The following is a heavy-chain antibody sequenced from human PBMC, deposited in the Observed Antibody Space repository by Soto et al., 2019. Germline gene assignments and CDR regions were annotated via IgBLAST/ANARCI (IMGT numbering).Heavy chain of an antibody. CDR1: GGSISSSSYY. CDR2: IYYSGST. D-gene: IGHD6-13*01. CDR3: ARRISSWNNGDYFDY. Sequence: SETLSLTCTVSGGSISSSSYYWGWIRQPPGKGLEWIGSIYYSGSTYYNPSLKSRVTISVDTSKNQFSLKLSSVTAADTAVYYCARRISSWNNGDYFDYWGQGTLVTVSS. J-gene: IGHJ4*02. V-gene: IGHV4-39*01.